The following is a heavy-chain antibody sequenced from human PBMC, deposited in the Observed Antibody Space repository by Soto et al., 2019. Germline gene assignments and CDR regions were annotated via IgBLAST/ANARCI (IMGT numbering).Heavy chain of an antibody. CDR3: ASLGSDIVVVPAANDAFDI. Sequence: GGSLRLSCAASGFTCGGHSMKWVRPARGEGLEWASYVSSSSSTIYYADSVKGRFTISRDNAKNSLYLQMNSLRAEDTAVYYCASLGSDIVVVPAANDAFDIWGQGTMVTVSS. CDR1: GFTCGGHS. J-gene: IGHJ3*02. D-gene: IGHD2-2*01. V-gene: IGHV3-48*01. CDR2: VSSSSSTI.